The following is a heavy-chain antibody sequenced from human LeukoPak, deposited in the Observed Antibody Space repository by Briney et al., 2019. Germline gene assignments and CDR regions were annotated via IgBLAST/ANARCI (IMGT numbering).Heavy chain of an antibody. CDR2: IYTSGST. V-gene: IGHV4-4*07. CDR3: ARDFGGNPYYYYYGMDV. CDR1: GGSISSYY. Sequence: SETLSLTCTVSGGSISSYYWSWIRQPAGKGLEWIGRIYTSGSTNYNPSLKSRVTMTVDTSKNQFSLKLSSVTAADTAVYYCARDFGGNPYYYYYGMDVWGQGTTVTVSS. D-gene: IGHD4-23*01. J-gene: IGHJ6*02.